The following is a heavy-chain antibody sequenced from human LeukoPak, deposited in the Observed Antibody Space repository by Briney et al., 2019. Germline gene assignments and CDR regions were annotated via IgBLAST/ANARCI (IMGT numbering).Heavy chain of an antibody. CDR3: ARTLHTSGWCPLDY. D-gene: IGHD6-19*01. V-gene: IGHV4-38-2*02. Sequence: NPSETLSLTCTVSGYSITSGYFWGWIRQPPGKGLEWIGNIYHTGGTWYNPSLKSRVTMSLDTSKNQFSLKLNSVTAADTAVYYCARTLHTSGWCPLDYWGQGTLVTVSS. CDR1: GYSITSGYF. CDR2: IYHTGGT. J-gene: IGHJ4*02.